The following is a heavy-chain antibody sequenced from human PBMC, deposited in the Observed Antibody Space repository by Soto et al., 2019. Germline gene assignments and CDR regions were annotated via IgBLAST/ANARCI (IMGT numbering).Heavy chain of an antibody. CDR1: GYTFTSYD. Sequence: QVQLVQSGAEVKKPGTSVKVSCKASGYTFTSYDINWVRQATGEGLEWMGWMNPNSGNTGYAQKFQGRVTMTRNTSISTAYMELSSLRSEDTAVYYCARGQGYYGSGSYWFDPWGQGTLVTVSS. V-gene: IGHV1-8*01. CDR3: ARGQGYYGSGSYWFDP. J-gene: IGHJ5*02. D-gene: IGHD3-10*01. CDR2: MNPNSGNT.